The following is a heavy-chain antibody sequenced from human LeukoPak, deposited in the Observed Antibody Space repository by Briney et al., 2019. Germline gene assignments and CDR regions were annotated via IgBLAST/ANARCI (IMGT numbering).Heavy chain of an antibody. Sequence: TGRSLRLSCAASGFTFSSYAMHWVRQAPGKGLEWVAVISYDGSNKYYADSVKGRFTISRDNAKKTLYLQMSSLRAEDTAVYYCVRGGNYVWGSYDPWGQGTLVTVSS. CDR3: VRGGNYVWGSYDP. D-gene: IGHD3-16*01. V-gene: IGHV3-30*04. J-gene: IGHJ5*02. CDR2: ISYDGSNK. CDR1: GFTFSSYA.